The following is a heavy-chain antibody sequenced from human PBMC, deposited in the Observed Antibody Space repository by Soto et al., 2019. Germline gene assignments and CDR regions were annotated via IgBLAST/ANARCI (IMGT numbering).Heavy chain of an antibody. V-gene: IGHV1-18*01. D-gene: IGHD1-1*01. CDR3: ARGRYGDY. Sequence: QVHLVQSGAEVKKPGASVKVSCKASGYTFTSYGITWVRQAPGQGLEWMGWISAHNGNTDYAQKLQGRVIVTRDTSTRAAYTDLRSLISDDSAVYCCARGRYGDYWGQGAMVTVSS. CDR2: ISAHNGNT. CDR1: GYTFTSYG. J-gene: IGHJ4*02.